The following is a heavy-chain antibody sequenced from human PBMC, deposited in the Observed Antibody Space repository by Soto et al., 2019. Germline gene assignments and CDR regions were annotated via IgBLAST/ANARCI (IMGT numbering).Heavy chain of an antibody. CDR3: ARTSVAQSEDYFDY. V-gene: IGHV1-18*01. Sequence: QVQLMQSRTEVKRPGASVTVSCKTSGYSFTTYGISWVRQAPGQGLEWTGWTSSNNGKTKYAQKFQGRVTMTTDKSTNTVHMELRSLRSGDTAVYYCARTSVAQSEDYFDYWGQGTLVTVSS. CDR2: TSSNNGKT. J-gene: IGHJ4*02. D-gene: IGHD5-12*01. CDR1: GYSFTTYG.